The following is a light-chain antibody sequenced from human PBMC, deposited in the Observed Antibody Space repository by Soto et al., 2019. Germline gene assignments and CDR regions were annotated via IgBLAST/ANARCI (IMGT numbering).Light chain of an antibody. CDR2: DVT. CDR3: NSYTSSSTYV. CDR1: SSDVGGFNY. V-gene: IGLV2-14*03. J-gene: IGLJ1*01. Sequence: QSALTQPASVSGSPGQSITISCTGTSSDVGGFNYVSWYQQHPGKAPKLMIYDVTNRPSGVSYRFSGSNSGNTAFLTISGLQAEDEADYYCNSYTSSSTYVFGTGTQLTVL.